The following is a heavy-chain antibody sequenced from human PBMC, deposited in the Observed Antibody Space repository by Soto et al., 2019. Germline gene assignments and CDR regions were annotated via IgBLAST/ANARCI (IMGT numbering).Heavy chain of an antibody. CDR1: GFTCSSYG. J-gene: IGHJ6*02. D-gene: IGHD5-12*01. CDR2: IWYDGSNK. CDR3: ARDSIMVDIENYLYYYGMDF. Sequence: GGSLRRSCAASGFTCSSYGMDWVRQAPGKWLEWVAVIWYDGSNKYYAYSVKGRFTISRDNSKNTLYLQMNSLRAEDTAVSYCARDSIMVDIENYLYYYGMDFCGHATTVSVSS. V-gene: IGHV3-33*01.